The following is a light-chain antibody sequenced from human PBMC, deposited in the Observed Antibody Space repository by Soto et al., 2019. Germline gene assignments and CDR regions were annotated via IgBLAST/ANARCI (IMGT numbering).Light chain of an antibody. CDR1: TSNIGDSY. CDR2: DSS. CDR3: ATWDSGLSAVV. Sequence: QSVLTQPPSVSAAPGQRVTISCSGTTSNIGDSYVAWYQQVPTTAPRLLIYDSSKRPSGTPDRFSASKSGTSATLGISGLETGDEGDHFCATWDSGLSAVVFGGGTKLTVL. V-gene: IGLV1-51*01. J-gene: IGLJ2*01.